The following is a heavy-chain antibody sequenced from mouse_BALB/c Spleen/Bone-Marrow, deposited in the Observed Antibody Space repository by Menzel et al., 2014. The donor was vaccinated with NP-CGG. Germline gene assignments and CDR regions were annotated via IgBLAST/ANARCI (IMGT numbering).Heavy chain of an antibody. Sequence: QVQLQQSGPELVKPGASVRISCKASGYTFTNYYIHWVKQRSGQGLEWIGWIYPGNVNTKYNEKFKDKATLTADKSSSTAYMQFSSLTSEDSAVYFCARFSSGYQAWFAYWGQGTLVTVSA. CDR3: ARFSSGYQAWFAY. V-gene: IGHV1S56*01. J-gene: IGHJ3*01. CDR1: GYTFTNYY. CDR2: IYPGNVNT. D-gene: IGHD3-1*01.